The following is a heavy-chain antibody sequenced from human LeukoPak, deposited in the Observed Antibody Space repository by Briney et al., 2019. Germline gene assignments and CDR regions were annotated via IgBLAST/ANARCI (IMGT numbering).Heavy chain of an antibody. D-gene: IGHD2-21*02. Sequence: GGSLRLSCVVSGITFNTYAMSWVRQAPGKGLEWVSSISGSGGSPYYADSAKGRFTISRDNSNKPLYLQMHSLRADDTAAHYCAKDPRVVVTGTFDYWGQGTLVTVSS. CDR2: ISGSGGSP. CDR1: GITFNTYA. CDR3: AKDPRVVVTGTFDY. J-gene: IGHJ4*02. V-gene: IGHV3-23*01.